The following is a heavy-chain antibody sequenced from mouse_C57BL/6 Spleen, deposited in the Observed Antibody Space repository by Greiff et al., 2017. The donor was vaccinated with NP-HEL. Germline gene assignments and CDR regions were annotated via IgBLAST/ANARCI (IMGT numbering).Heavy chain of an antibody. Sequence: QVQLQQPGAELVKPGASVKMSCKASGYTFTSYWITWVKQRPGQGLEWIGDIYPGSGSTNSNEKFKSKATLTVATSSSTAYMQLSSLTSEDSAVYYCARRDYYGSSSLFDYWGQGTTLTVSS. CDR1: GYTFTSYW. J-gene: IGHJ2*01. V-gene: IGHV1-55*01. CDR3: ARRDYYGSSSLFDY. CDR2: IYPGSGST. D-gene: IGHD1-1*01.